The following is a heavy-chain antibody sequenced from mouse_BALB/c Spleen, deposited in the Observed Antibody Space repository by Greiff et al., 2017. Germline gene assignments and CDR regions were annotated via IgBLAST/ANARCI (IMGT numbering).Heavy chain of an antibody. Sequence: VQLQESGPGLVQPSQSLSITCTVSGFSLTSYGVHWVRQSPGKGLEWLGVIWSGGSTDYNAAVISRLSISKDNSKSQVFFKMNSLQANDTAIYYCARNWDVRGYYLDYWGEGTTLTVSS. CDR2: IWSGGST. V-gene: IGHV2-2*02. CDR3: ARNWDVRGYYLDY. J-gene: IGHJ2*01. D-gene: IGHD4-1*01. CDR1: GFSLTSYG.